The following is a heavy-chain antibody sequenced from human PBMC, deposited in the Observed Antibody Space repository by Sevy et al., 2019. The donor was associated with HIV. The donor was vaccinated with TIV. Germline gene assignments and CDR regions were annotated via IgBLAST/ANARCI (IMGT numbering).Heavy chain of an antibody. Sequence: ASVKVSCKASGGTFSSYAISWVRQAPGQGLEWMGGIIPIFGTANYAQKFQGRVTITADESTSTAYMELSSLRSADTAVYYWARGARGYSGYDSYYFDYWGQGTLVTVSS. CDR1: GGTFSSYA. V-gene: IGHV1-69*13. CDR3: ARGARGYSGYDSYYFDY. CDR2: IIPIFGTA. D-gene: IGHD5-12*01. J-gene: IGHJ4*02.